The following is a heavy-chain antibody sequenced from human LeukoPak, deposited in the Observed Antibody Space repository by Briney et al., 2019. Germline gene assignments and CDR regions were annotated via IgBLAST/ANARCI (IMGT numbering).Heavy chain of an antibody. CDR3: AKGHDYYDSSGYYYGDY. CDR2: IRYDGSNK. J-gene: IGHJ4*02. D-gene: IGHD3-22*01. V-gene: IGHV3-30*02. Sequence: PGGSLRLSCAASGFTFSSYGMHWVRQAPGKGLEWVAFIRYDGSNKYYADPVKGRFTISRDDSKNTLYLQMNSLRAEDTAVYYCAKGHDYYDSSGYYYGDYWGQGTLVTVSS. CDR1: GFTFSSYG.